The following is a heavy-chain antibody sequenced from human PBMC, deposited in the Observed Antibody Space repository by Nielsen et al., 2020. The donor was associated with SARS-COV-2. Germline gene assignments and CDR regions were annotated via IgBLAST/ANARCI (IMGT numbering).Heavy chain of an antibody. D-gene: IGHD6-13*01. Sequence: SETLSLTCAVYGGSFSGYYWSWIRQPPGKGLEWIGEINHSGSTNYNPSLKSRVTISVDTSKNQFSLKLSSVTAADTAVYYCARGESSRSSFGDGMDVWGQGTTVTVS. CDR3: ARGESSRSSFGDGMDV. V-gene: IGHV4-34*01. CDR2: INHSGST. J-gene: IGHJ6*02. CDR1: GGSFSGYY.